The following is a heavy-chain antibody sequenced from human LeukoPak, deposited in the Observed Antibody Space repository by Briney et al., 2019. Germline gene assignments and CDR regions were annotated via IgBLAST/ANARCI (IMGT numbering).Heavy chain of an antibody. CDR2: ISSSSSYI. CDR1: GFTFSSYS. V-gene: IGHV3-21*04. D-gene: IGHD3-10*01. J-gene: IGHJ4*02. CDR3: ARSWFGDPTSD. Sequence: GGSLRLSCAASGFTFSSYSMNWVRQAPGKGLEWVSSISSSSSYIYYADSVKGRFTISRDNSKNTLYLQMNSLRAEDTAVYYCARSWFGDPTSDWGQGTLVTVSS.